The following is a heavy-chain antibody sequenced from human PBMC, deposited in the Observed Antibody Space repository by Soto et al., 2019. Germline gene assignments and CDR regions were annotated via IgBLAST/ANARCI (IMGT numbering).Heavy chain of an antibody. D-gene: IGHD2-15*01. V-gene: IGHV1-46*01. CDR3: AREENCSDGICYSEYFQR. Sequence: ASVKVSCKASGYIFTAYSMHWVRQAPGQGLEWMDVVNPSGGSTNYAQKFQGRITMTRDTSTSTVYMDLSSLTSEDTAVCYCAREENCSDGICYSEYFQRWGQGTLVTVSS. J-gene: IGHJ1*01. CDR2: VNPSGGST. CDR1: GYIFTAYS.